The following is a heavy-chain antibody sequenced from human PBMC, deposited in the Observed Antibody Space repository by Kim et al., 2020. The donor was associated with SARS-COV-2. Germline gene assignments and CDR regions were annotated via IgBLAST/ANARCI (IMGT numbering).Heavy chain of an antibody. J-gene: IGHJ4*02. Sequence: LALTCAASGFTFSSYGMHWVRQAPGKGLEWVAVISYDGSNKYYADSVKGRFTISRDNSKNTLYLQMNSLRAEDTAVYYCAKEYSGSYYSLDYWGQGT. CDR3: AKEYSGSYYSLDY. V-gene: IGHV3-30*18. CDR2: ISYDGSNK. CDR1: GFTFSSYG. D-gene: IGHD1-26*01.